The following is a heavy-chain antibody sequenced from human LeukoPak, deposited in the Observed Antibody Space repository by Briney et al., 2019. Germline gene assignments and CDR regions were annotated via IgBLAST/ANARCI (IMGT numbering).Heavy chain of an antibody. V-gene: IGHV4-31*03. D-gene: IGHD3-10*01. CDR3: ARASGIIAMVQPFDY. CDR2: IYYSGST. CDR1: GGSISSGGYY. Sequence: SQTLSLTCTVSGGSISSGGYYWSWIRQHPGKGLEWIGYIYYSGSTYYNPSLKSRVTISVDTSKNQFSLKLSSVAAADTAVYYCARASGIIAMVQPFDYWGQGTLVTVSS. J-gene: IGHJ4*02.